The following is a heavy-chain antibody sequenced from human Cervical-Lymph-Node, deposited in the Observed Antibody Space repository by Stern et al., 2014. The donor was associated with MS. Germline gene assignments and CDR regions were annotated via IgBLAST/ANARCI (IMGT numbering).Heavy chain of an antibody. J-gene: IGHJ4*02. CDR2: ISAHNGDK. CDR3: ARALDVIAAGDY. D-gene: IGHD6-25*01. V-gene: IGHV1-18*01. Sequence: QMQLVQSGAEVRKPGASVTVSCKASGYSFTSYGITWVRQAPGQRLEWMGWISAHNGDKYSAQNLQGRVTMTTDTSTSTAYMELRSLRSDDSAIYYCARALDVIAAGDYWGQGTLVTVSS. CDR1: GYSFTSYG.